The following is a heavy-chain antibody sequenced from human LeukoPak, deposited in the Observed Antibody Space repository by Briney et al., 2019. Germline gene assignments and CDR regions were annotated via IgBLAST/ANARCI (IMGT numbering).Heavy chain of an antibody. D-gene: IGHD3-22*01. V-gene: IGHV4-30-2*01. CDR2: IYHSGST. CDR3: ASTYYDSSGYYPFDY. CDR1: GGSISSGGYS. Sequence: SQTLSLTCAVSGGSISSGGYSWSWIRQPPGKGLEWIGYIYHSGSTYYNPSLKSRVTISVDTSKNQFSLKLSSVTAADTAVYYCASTYYDSSGYYPFDYWGQGTLVTVSS. J-gene: IGHJ4*02.